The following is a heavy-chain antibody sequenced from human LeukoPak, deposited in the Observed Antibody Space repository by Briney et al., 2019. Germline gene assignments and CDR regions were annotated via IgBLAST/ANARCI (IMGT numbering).Heavy chain of an antibody. J-gene: IGHJ4*02. CDR1: GGSIRSWY. CDR2: ISWNSGSI. V-gene: IGHV3-9*01. D-gene: IGHD6-13*01. CDR3: AKDMTFYSSSWDY. Sequence: LSLTCTVSGGSIRSWYWSWIRKPPGKGLEWVSGISWNSGSIGYADSVKGRFTISRDNAKNSLYLQMNSLRAEDTALYYCAKDMTFYSSSWDYWGQGTLVTVSS.